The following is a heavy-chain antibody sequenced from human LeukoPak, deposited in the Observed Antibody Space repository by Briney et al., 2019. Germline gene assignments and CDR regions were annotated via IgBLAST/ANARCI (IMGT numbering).Heavy chain of an antibody. CDR1: GFTFSSYA. CDR2: ISGSGGST. CDR3: AKGMEYYYGSGSYPDI. Sequence: GSLRLSCAASGFTFSSYAMSWVRQAPRKGLEWVSAISGSGGSTYYADSVKGRFTISRDNSKNTLYLQMNSLRAEDTAVYYCAKGMEYYYGSGSYPDIWGQGTMVTVSS. J-gene: IGHJ3*02. D-gene: IGHD3-10*01. V-gene: IGHV3-23*01.